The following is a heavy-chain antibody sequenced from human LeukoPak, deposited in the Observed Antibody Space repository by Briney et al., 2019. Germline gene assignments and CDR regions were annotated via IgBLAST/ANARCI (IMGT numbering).Heavy chain of an antibody. CDR1: GFTFSSYS. J-gene: IGHJ4*02. CDR3: AREGNGTSSYSL. V-gene: IGHV3-48*01. Sequence: GGSLRLSCAASGFTFSSYSMNWVRQAPGKGLEGVSYISSSSNMIYYADSVRGRFTISRDNAKNSLYLQMNSLRAEDTAVYYCAREGNGTSSYSLWGQGTLVTVSS. D-gene: IGHD2-2*01. CDR2: ISSSSNMI.